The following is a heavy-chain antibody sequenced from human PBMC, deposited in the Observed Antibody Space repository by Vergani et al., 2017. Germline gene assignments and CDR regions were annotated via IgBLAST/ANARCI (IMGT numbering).Heavy chain of an antibody. CDR3: ARATYYDILTGYYKGGAFDI. CDR1: GGTFSSYA. J-gene: IGHJ3*02. Sequence: QVQLVQSGAEVKKPGSSVKVSCKASGGTFSSYAISWVRQAPGQGLEWMGRIIPIFGTANYAQKFQGGVTITADESTSTAYMELSSLRSEDTAVYYCARATYYDILTGYYKGGAFDIWGQGTMVTVSS. CDR2: IIPIFGTA. V-gene: IGHV1-69*13. D-gene: IGHD3-9*01.